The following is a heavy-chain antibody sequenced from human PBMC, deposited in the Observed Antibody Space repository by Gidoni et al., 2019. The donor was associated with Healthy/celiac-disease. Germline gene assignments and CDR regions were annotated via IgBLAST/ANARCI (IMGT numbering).Heavy chain of an antibody. V-gene: IGHV3-30*03. D-gene: IGHD2-2*01. CDR2: ISYDGSNK. CDR3: ARGGRAPFGSSDY. J-gene: IGHJ4*02. CDR1: GFTFMSYG. Sequence: QVQLVESGGGVVQPGRSLRLSCAASGFTFMSYGMHWVRQDPGKGLEWVAVISYDGSNKYYADAVKGRITISRDNSKNTMYLQMNSLRAEDTDVYYGARGGRAPFGSSDYWGQGTLVTVSS.